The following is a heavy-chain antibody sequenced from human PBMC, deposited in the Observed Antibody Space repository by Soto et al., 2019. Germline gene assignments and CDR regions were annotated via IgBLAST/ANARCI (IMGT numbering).Heavy chain of an antibody. CDR2: IYTSGST. Sequence: KPSETLSLTCTVSGGSISSYYWSWIRQPAGKGLEWIGRIYTSGSTNYNPSLKSRVTMSVDTSRNQFSLKPSSVTAADTAVYYCARVVGGCSGGSCYSVNWYYYYGMDVWGQGTTVTVSS. J-gene: IGHJ6*02. D-gene: IGHD2-15*01. V-gene: IGHV4-4*07. CDR1: GGSISSYY. CDR3: ARVVGGCSGGSCYSVNWYYYYGMDV.